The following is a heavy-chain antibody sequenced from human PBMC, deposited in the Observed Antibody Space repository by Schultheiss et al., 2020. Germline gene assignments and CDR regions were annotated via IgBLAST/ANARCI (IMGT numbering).Heavy chain of an antibody. J-gene: IGHJ6*02. CDR3: ASDVDNYYYGLDV. CDR1: GGSISSSNW. V-gene: IGHV4-4*02. Sequence: SETLSLTCAVSGGSISSSNWWSWVRQPPGKGLEWIGEIYHSGSTNYNPSLKSRVTISVDKPKNQFSLKLSSVTAADTAVYYCASDVDNYYYGLDVWGQGTTVTVSS. D-gene: IGHD3-9*01. CDR2: IYHSGST.